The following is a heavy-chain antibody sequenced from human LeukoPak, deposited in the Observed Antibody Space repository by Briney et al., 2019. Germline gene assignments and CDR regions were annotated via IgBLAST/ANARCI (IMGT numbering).Heavy chain of an antibody. Sequence: GGSLRLSCAASGFSFSSYSMNWVRQAPGKGLEWVAVISYGSDRYYADSVQGRFTIARDNSKNTLYLEMNSLTPEDTAVYYCAKSRPAGPGGYFDNWGQGTLVAVSS. V-gene: IGHV3-30*18. CDR3: AKSRPAGPGGYFDN. CDR1: GFSFSSYS. D-gene: IGHD3-16*01. J-gene: IGHJ4*02. CDR2: ISYGSDR.